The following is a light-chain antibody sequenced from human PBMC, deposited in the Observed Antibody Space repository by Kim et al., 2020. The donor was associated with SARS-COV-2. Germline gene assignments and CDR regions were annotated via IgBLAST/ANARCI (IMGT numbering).Light chain of an antibody. Sequence: AFGQTVRITCQGDSLRSFYASWYLQKPGQAPVLVIYGKDKRPSGIPDRFSGSSSGNTASLTITGAQAEDEADYYCNSRDSSGTHLVFGGGTQLTVL. CDR2: GKD. CDR1: SLRSFY. J-gene: IGLJ3*02. V-gene: IGLV3-19*01. CDR3: NSRDSSGTHLV.